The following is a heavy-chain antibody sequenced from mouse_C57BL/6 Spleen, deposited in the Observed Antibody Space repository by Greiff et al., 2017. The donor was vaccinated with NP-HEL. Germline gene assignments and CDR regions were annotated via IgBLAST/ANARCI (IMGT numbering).Heavy chain of an antibody. J-gene: IGHJ3*01. CDR3: ARGETNWDGAWFAY. D-gene: IGHD4-1*01. Sequence: VQLVESGAELVKPGASVKMSCKASGYTFTTYPIEWMKQNHGKSLEWIGNFHPYNDDTKYNEKFKGKATLTVEKSSSTVYLELSRLTSDDSAVYYCARGETNWDGAWFAYWGQGTLVTVSA. CDR1: GYTFTTYP. CDR2: FHPYNDDT. V-gene: IGHV1-47*01.